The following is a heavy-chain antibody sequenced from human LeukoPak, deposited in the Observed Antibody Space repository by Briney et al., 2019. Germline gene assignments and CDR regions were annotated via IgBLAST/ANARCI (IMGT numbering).Heavy chain of an antibody. J-gene: IGHJ4*02. D-gene: IGHD7-27*01. CDR2: INPDNGKT. Sequence: ASVKVSCKASGYSFSDYGVSWVRQAPGQGLEWMGWINPDNGKTKYAQNVQGRISMTTDKSTTTAYMELRTLRSDDTAVYFCARESDATNWGLFDYWGQGTLVTVSS. V-gene: IGHV1-18*01. CDR3: ARESDATNWGLFDY. CDR1: GYSFSDYG.